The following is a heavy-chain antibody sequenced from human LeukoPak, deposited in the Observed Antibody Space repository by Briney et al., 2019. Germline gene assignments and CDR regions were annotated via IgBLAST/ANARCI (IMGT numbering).Heavy chain of an antibody. D-gene: IGHD3-3*01. J-gene: IGHJ6*02. Sequence: SETLSLTCAVYGGSFSGYYWSWIRQPPGKGLEWIGEINHSGSTNYNPSLKSRVTISVDTSKNQFSLKLNSVTAADTAVYCCASWRGYYPNYYYYGMDVWGQGTTVTVSS. CDR1: GGSFSGYY. CDR2: INHSGST. CDR3: ASWRGYYPNYYYYGMDV. V-gene: IGHV4-34*01.